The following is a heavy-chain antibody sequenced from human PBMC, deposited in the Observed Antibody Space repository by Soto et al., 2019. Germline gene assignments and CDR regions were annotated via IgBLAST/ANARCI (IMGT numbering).Heavy chain of an antibody. V-gene: IGHV4-59*01. CDR1: GGSITSYY. CDR3: ERDKYYDSTGNFDY. CDR2: IYHSGFT. Sequence: SETLSLTCTVSGGSITSYYWSWIRQPPGKGLEWIGYIYHSGFTNYNPSLKSRVTISVDTSKNQFSLKLSSVTAADTAVYYCERDKYYDSTGNFDYWGQGTLVTVSS. J-gene: IGHJ4*02. D-gene: IGHD3-22*01.